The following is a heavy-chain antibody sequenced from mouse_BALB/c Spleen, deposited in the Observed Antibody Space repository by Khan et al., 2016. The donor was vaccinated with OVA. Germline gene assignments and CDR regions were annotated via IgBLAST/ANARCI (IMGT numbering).Heavy chain of an antibody. V-gene: IGHV5-9-3*01. CDR3: ARHNYGPFAY. D-gene: IGHD1-1*01. J-gene: IGHJ3*01. Sequence: EVQLVESGGDLVRPGGSLKLSCSASGFTFSTYAMSWVRQTPEKRLEWVATISSSGDYIYYPDSVKGRFTISRDTAKNTLYRQMSSLRSEDRAMYYCARHNYGPFAYWGQGTLVTVSA. CDR2: ISSSGDYI. CDR1: GFTFSTYA.